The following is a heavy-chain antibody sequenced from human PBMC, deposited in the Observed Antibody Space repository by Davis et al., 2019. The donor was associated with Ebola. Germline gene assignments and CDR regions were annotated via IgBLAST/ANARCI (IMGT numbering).Heavy chain of an antibody. V-gene: IGHV3-74*01. J-gene: IGHJ5*02. D-gene: IGHD3-10*01. Sequence: GESLKISCAASGFTFSRYWIHWVRQAPGKGLLWVSRINGDGSTTTYADSVKGRFTISRDNTKNTVYLQMNNLRAEDTAVYYCARVAYGSDYRWFDPWGQGTLVTVSS. CDR3: ARVAYGSDYRWFDP. CDR2: INGDGSTT. CDR1: GFTFSRYW.